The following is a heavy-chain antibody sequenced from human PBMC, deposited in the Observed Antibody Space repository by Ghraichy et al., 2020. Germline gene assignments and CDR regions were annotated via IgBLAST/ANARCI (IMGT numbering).Heavy chain of an antibody. Sequence: SETLSLTCTVSGYSISSGYYWGWIRQPPGKGLEWIGSIYHSGNTYYNPSLKSRVAISVDTSKNQFSLKLTSVTAADTAVYYCARVGNHYFDYWGQGTLVTVSS. CDR1: GYSISSGYY. V-gene: IGHV4-38-2*02. CDR3: ARVGNHYFDY. CDR2: IYHSGNT. D-gene: IGHD4-23*01. J-gene: IGHJ4*02.